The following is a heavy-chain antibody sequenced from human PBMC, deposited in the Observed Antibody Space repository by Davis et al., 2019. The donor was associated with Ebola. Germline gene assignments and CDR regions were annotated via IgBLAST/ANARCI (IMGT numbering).Heavy chain of an antibody. CDR3: ASFRRDGYNSDY. V-gene: IGHV1-8*01. CDR1: GYTFTSYD. Sequence: ASVKVSCKASGYTFTSYDINWVRQATGQGLEWMGWMNPNSGNTGYAQKFQGRVTITADESTSTAYMELSSLRSEDTAVYYCASFRRDGYNSDYWGQGTLVTVSS. J-gene: IGHJ4*02. CDR2: MNPNSGNT. D-gene: IGHD5-24*01.